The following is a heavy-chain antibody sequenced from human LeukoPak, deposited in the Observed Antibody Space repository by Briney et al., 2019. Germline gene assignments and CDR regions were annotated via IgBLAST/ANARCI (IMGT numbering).Heavy chain of an antibody. CDR2: IYYSGST. Sequence: SETLSLTCTVSGGSISSYYWSWIRQPPGKGLEWIGYIYYSGSTNYNPSLKSRVTISVDTSKNQFSLKLSSVTAAATAVYYCARERAVTTYYYFDYWGQGTLVTVSS. CDR1: GGSISSYY. J-gene: IGHJ4*02. D-gene: IGHD4-17*01. V-gene: IGHV4-59*01. CDR3: ARERAVTTYYYFDY.